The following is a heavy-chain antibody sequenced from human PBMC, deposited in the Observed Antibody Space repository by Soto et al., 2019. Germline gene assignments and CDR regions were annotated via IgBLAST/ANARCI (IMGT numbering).Heavy chain of an antibody. CDR2: IYYSGST. J-gene: IGHJ6*02. D-gene: IGHD3-3*01. CDR1: GGSISSYY. CDR3: AKEPVSITIFGVNGMDV. Sequence: QVQLQESGPGLVKPSETLSLTCTVSGGSISSYYWSWIRQPPGKGLEWIGYIYYSGSTYYNPSLKSRVTISVDTSKNRFSLKLSSVTAADTAVYYCAKEPVSITIFGVNGMDVWGQGTTVTVSS. V-gene: IGHV4-59*12.